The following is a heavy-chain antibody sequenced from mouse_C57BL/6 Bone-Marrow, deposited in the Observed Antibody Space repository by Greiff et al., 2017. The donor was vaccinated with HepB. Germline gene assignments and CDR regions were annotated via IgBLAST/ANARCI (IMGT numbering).Heavy chain of an antibody. CDR1: GYTFTSYG. J-gene: IGHJ3*01. D-gene: IGHD3-2*02. Sequence: QVHVMQSGAELARPGASVKLSCKASGYTFTSYGISWVKQRTGQGLEWIGEIYPRSGNTYYNEKFKGKATLTADKSSSTAYMELRSLTSADSAVYVCARKGSDSSGYPFANWGQGTLVTVSA. CDR2: IYPRSGNT. CDR3: ARKGSDSSGYPFAN. V-gene: IGHV1-81*01.